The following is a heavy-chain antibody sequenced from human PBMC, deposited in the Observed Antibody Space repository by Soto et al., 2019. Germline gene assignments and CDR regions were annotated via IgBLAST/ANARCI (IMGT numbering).Heavy chain of an antibody. CDR2: INPSGGST. J-gene: IGHJ4*02. CDR3: ARLVGAAPSFDY. V-gene: IGHV1-46*01. CDR1: GYTFTSYY. Sequence: QVQLVQSGAEVKKPGASVKVSCKASGYTFTSYYMHWVRQAPGQGLEWMGIINPSGGSTSYAQKFQGRDTMTRDTSASTVYMELSSLRSEDTAVYYCARLVGAAPSFDYWGQGTVVTVSS. D-gene: IGHD1-26*01.